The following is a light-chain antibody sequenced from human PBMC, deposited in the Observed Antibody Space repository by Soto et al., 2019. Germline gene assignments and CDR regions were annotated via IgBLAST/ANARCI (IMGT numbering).Light chain of an antibody. Sequence: SYELTQPPSVSVAPGKTATITCGGNNIGIKSVHWYQQKPGQAPVLAIYSDSGRPSGIPERFSGSNSGNTATLTISRVEAGDEADYYCQVWDISSDHFVFGGGTKLTVL. CDR2: SDS. V-gene: IGLV3-21*04. CDR1: NIGIKS. CDR3: QVWDISSDHFV. J-gene: IGLJ1*01.